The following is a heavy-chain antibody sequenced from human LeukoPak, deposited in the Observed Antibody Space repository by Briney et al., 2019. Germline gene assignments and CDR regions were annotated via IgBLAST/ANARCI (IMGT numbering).Heavy chain of an antibody. CDR1: GFTFSSFW. D-gene: IGHD3-10*01. CDR2: IKQDESEK. Sequence: PGGSLRLSCAASGFTFSSFWMTWVRQTPGMGLEWVANIKQDESEKYYADSVKGRFTISRDNAKNTLYLQMNNLRAEDTAVYYCTRDTIGVVRGIIDFWGQGTLVTVSS. V-gene: IGHV3-7*01. J-gene: IGHJ4*02. CDR3: TRDTIGVVRGIIDF.